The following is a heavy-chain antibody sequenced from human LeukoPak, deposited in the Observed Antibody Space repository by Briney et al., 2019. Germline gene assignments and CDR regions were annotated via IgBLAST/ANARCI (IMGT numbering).Heavy chain of an antibody. Sequence: GGSLRLSCSASGFTFSSYWMSWVRQAPGKGLEWVANIKKDGSEKKYADSVKGRFTISRDNAKNSLFLQMNSLRAEDTAVYYCARNGYSYGFYYFDYWGQGTLVTVSS. D-gene: IGHD5-18*01. J-gene: IGHJ4*02. CDR1: GFTFSSYW. CDR2: IKKDGSEK. CDR3: ARNGYSYGFYYFDY. V-gene: IGHV3-7*01.